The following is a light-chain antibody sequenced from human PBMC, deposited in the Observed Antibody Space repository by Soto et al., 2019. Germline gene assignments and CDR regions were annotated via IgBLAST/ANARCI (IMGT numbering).Light chain of an antibody. CDR2: EVI. V-gene: IGLV2-23*02. J-gene: IGLJ2*01. CDR3: CSYANSGTSI. CDR1: SSDVGSHNL. Sequence: QSALTQPASVSGSPGQSITISCTGTSSDVGSHNLVSWYQQHPGKVPKLLIYEVIKRPSGVSDRFFGSKSGNTASLTISGLQAEDEAYYYCCSYANSGTSIFGGGTKLTVL.